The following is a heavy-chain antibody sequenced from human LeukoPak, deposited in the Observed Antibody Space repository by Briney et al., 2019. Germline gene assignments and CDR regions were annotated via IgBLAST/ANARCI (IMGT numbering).Heavy chain of an antibody. CDR1: GYTSTSYY. Sequence: GASVKVSCKASGYTSTSYYMHWVRQGPGQGLEWMGIINPSGGSTSYAQKFQGRVTMTRDTSTSTVYMELSSLRSEDTAVYYCARGRWTGYCSSTSCYSGLDPWGQGTLVTVSP. CDR3: ARGRWTGYCSSTSCYSGLDP. D-gene: IGHD2-2*02. CDR2: INPSGGST. J-gene: IGHJ5*02. V-gene: IGHV1-46*01.